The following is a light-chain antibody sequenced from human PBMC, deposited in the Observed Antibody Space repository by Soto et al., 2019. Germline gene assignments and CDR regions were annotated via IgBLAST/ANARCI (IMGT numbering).Light chain of an antibody. V-gene: IGLV7-43*01. CDR3: LLYYGDSWV. J-gene: IGLJ3*02. CDR2: TTS. Sequence: QAVVTQEPSLTVSPGGTVTLTCASSTGAVTSGYYPNWFQQKPGQAPRALIYTTSNKHPWTPARFSGSLLGGKAALTLSGVQPEDEADYYCLLYYGDSWVFGGGTKLTVL. CDR1: TGAVTSGYY.